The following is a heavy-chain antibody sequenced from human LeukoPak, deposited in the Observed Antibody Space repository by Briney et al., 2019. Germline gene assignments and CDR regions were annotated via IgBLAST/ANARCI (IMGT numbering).Heavy chain of an antibody. D-gene: IGHD5-24*01. Sequence: EASVKVSCKASGGTFSNYAINWVRQAPGQGLEWMGGIIPIFGTTTYAQTFLGRVTITADESTITAYMELSSLRSDDTAVYYCARAWNAYNSEFDYWGQGTLVTVSS. CDR1: GGTFSNYA. CDR3: ARAWNAYNSEFDY. CDR2: IIPIFGTT. V-gene: IGHV1-69*13. J-gene: IGHJ4*02.